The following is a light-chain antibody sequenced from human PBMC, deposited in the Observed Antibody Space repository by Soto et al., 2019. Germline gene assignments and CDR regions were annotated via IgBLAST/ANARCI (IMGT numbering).Light chain of an antibody. CDR1: QSVSSN. CDR3: QQYNNWPLT. V-gene: IGKV3-15*01. Sequence: EIVMTQSPATLSVSPGERATLSCRASQSVSSNLAWYQQKPGQAPRLLIYGASTRATGIPARFSGSVSGTEFTLTISSLQSEDFAVYYCQQYNNWPLTFGGGTKVDI. J-gene: IGKJ4*01. CDR2: GAS.